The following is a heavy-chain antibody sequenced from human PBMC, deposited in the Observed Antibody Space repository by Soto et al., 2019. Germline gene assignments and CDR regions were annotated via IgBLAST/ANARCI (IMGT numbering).Heavy chain of an antibody. CDR1: GYSFTSYW. V-gene: IGHV5-51*01. D-gene: IGHD5-12*01. J-gene: IGHJ5*02. CDR3: ARLAEVATGPGWFDP. CDR2: IYPGDSDT. Sequence: GESLKISCKGSGYSFTSYWIGWVRQMPGKGLEWMGIIYPGDSDTRYSPSFQGQVTISADKSISTAYLQWSSLKASDTAMYYCARLAEVATGPGWFDPWGQGTLVTVSS.